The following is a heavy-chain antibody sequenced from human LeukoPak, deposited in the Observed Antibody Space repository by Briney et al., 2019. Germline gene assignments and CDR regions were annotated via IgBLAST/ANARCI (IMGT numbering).Heavy chain of an antibody. CDR3: AKDHILYYDFWSGGNWFDP. V-gene: IGHV3-30*02. Sequence: PGGSLRLSCAASGFTFSSYGMHWVRQAPGKGLEWVAFIRCDGSNKYYADSVKGRFTISRDNSKNTLYLQMNSLRAEDTAVYYCAKDHILYYDFWSGGNWFDPWGQGTLVTVSS. CDR2: IRCDGSNK. J-gene: IGHJ5*02. CDR1: GFTFSSYG. D-gene: IGHD3-3*01.